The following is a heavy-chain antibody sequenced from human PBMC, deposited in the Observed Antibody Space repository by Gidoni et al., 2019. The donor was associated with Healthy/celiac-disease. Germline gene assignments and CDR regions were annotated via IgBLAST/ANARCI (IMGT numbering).Heavy chain of an antibody. Sequence: QVQLVQSGSAVKKPGASVKVSCKASGYTFTSYYMHWVRQAPGQGLEWMGIINPSGGSTSYAQKFQGRVTMTRDTSTSTVYMELSSLRSEDTAVYYCARDRTPLLRYFDWSDAFDIWGQGTMVTVSS. CDR2: INPSGGST. J-gene: IGHJ3*02. CDR1: GYTFTSYY. V-gene: IGHV1-46*01. CDR3: ARDRTPLLRYFDWSDAFDI. D-gene: IGHD3-9*01.